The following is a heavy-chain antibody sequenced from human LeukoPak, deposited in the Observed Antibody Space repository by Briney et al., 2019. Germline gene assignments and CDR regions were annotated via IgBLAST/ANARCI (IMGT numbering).Heavy chain of an antibody. J-gene: IGHJ4*02. CDR2: IYYSGST. CDR1: GGSISSYY. Sequence: SETLSLTCTVSGGSISSYYWSWIRQPPGKGLEWIGYIYYSGSTNYNPSLKSRVTISVDTSKNQFSLKLSSVTAADTAVYYCARRGCSSTSCYPYYFDYRGQGTLVTVSS. V-gene: IGHV4-59*08. D-gene: IGHD2-2*01. CDR3: ARRGCSSTSCYPYYFDY.